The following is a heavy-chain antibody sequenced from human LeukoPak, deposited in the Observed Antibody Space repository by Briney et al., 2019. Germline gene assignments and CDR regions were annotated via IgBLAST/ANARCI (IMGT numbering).Heavy chain of an antibody. J-gene: IGHJ3*02. CDR1: AFTFSSYW. V-gene: IGHV3-7*04. CDR2: IKQDESEK. CDR3: ARGGFDALDI. D-gene: IGHD3-10*01. Sequence: GGSLRLSCAASAFTFSSYWMSWVRQAPGKGLEWVANIKQDESEKYYVDSVKGRFTISRDNAKNSLYLQMNSLRAEDTAVYYCARGGFDALDIWGQGTMVTVSS.